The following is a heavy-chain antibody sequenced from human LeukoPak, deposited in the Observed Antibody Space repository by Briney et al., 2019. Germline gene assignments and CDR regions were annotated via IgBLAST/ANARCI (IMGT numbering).Heavy chain of an antibody. D-gene: IGHD2-15*01. CDR2: ISAYNGNT. CDR1: GYTFTSYG. CDR3: ARDSSDIRSLIAH. J-gene: IGHJ1*01. V-gene: IGHV1-18*01. Sequence: EASVKVSCTASGYTFTSYGISWVRQAPGQGLEWMGWISAYNGNTNYAQKLQGRVTMTTDTSTSTAYMELSSLRSEDTAVYYCARDSSDIRSLIAHWGQGTLVTVSS.